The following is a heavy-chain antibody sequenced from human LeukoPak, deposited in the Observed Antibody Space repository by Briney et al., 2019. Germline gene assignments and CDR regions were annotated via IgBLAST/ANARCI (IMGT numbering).Heavy chain of an antibody. CDR3: ARQTGGSYYAFDY. CDR1: GVSISSSSYY. J-gene: IGHJ4*02. D-gene: IGHD1-26*01. Sequence: PSETLSLTCTVSGVSISSSSYYWGWIRQPPGKGLEWIGSIYYSGSTYYNPSLKSRVTISVDTSKNQFSLKLSSVTAADTAVYYCARQTGGSYYAFDYWGQGTLVTVSS. CDR2: IYYSGST. V-gene: IGHV4-39*01.